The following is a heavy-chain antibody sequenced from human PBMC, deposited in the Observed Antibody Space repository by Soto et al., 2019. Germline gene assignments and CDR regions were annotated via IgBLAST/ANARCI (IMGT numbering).Heavy chain of an antibody. CDR1: GFTFSNAW. CDR2: IKSKTDGGTT. Sequence: LRLSCAASGFTFSNAWMSWVRQAPGKGLEWVGRIKSKTDGGTTDYAAPVKGRFTISRDDSKNTLYLQMNSLKTEDTAVYYCTTDWDYYDSSGYSRYFQHWGQGTLVTVSS. V-gene: IGHV3-15*01. J-gene: IGHJ1*01. CDR3: TTDWDYYDSSGYSRYFQH. D-gene: IGHD3-22*01.